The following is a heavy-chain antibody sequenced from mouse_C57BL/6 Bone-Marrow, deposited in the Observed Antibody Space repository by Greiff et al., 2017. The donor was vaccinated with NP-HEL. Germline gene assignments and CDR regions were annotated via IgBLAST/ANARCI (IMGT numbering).Heavy chain of an antibody. J-gene: IGHJ4*01. CDR1: GYTFTSYW. CDR2: IDPSDSYT. CDR3: ARSLSGSSFYYAMDY. D-gene: IGHD1-1*01. Sequence: VQLKQPGAELVMPGASVKLSCKASGYTFTSYWMHWVKQRPGQGLEWIGEIDPSDSYTNYNQKFKGKSTLTVDKSSSTAYMQLSSLTSEDSAVYYCARSLSGSSFYYAMDYWGQGTSVTVSS. V-gene: IGHV1-69*01.